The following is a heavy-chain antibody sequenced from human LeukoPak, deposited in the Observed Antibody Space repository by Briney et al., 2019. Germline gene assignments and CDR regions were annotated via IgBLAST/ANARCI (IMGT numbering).Heavy chain of an antibody. D-gene: IGHD1-26*01. J-gene: IGHJ4*02. V-gene: IGHV3-11*04. CDR3: ARQRSGSYYWGSKFDY. CDR2: MRSSGSTI. Sequence: GGSLRLSCAASGFTFSDYYMNWIRQAPGKGLEWIASMRSSGSTIKYADSVKGRFTISRDNAKNSLFLQMSSLRDEDTAVYYCARQRSGSYYWGSKFDYWGQGTLVTVSS. CDR1: GFTFSDYY.